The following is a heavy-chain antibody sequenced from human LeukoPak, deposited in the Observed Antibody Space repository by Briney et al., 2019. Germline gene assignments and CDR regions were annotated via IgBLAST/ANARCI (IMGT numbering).Heavy chain of an antibody. V-gene: IGHV3-30-3*01. CDR3: AGGYSYGYYIIVSYYFDY. CDR1: GLTFSSYA. CDR2: ISYDGSNK. Sequence: GGSLRLSCAASGLTFSSYAMHWVRQAPGKGLEWVAVISYDGSNKYYADSVKGRFTISRDNSKNTLYLQMNSLRAEDTAVYYCAGGYSYGYYIIVSYYFDYWGQGTLSPSPQ. D-gene: IGHD5-18*01. J-gene: IGHJ4*02.